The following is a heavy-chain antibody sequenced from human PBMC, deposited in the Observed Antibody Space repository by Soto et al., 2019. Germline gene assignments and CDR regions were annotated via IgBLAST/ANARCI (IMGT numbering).Heavy chain of an antibody. CDR3: AKNRQQWLVPYDAFDI. V-gene: IGHV3-23*01. Sequence: GWSLRLSCAASGFTFSSYAMSWVRQAPGKGLEWVSAISGSGGSTYYADSVKGRFTISRDNSKNTLYLQMNSLRAEDTAVYYCAKNRQQWLVPYDAFDIWGQGTMVTVSS. CDR1: GFTFSSYA. J-gene: IGHJ3*02. CDR2: ISGSGGST. D-gene: IGHD6-19*01.